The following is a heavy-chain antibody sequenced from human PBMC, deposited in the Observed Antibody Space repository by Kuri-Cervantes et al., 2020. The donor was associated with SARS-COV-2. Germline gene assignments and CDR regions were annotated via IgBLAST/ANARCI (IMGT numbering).Heavy chain of an antibody. Sequence: SETLSLTCTVSGGSISSGGYYWSWIRQHPGKGLEWIGYIYYSGSTYYNPSLKSRVTISVDASKNQFSLKLGSVTAADTAVYSCARALGTTGDYWGQGTLVTVSS. CDR3: ARALGTTGDY. D-gene: IGHD1-1*01. CDR1: GGSISSGGYY. CDR2: IYYSGST. J-gene: IGHJ4*02. V-gene: IGHV4-31*03.